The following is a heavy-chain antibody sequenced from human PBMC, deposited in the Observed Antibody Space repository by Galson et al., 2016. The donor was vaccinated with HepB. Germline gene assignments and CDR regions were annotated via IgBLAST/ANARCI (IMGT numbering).Heavy chain of an antibody. Sequence: SVKVSCKASGYTLKNYGISWVRQAPGQGLEWMGWISGYNGSTNYAQKVQGRVTMTADTSTSTAYMELRSLRSDDTAVYYCARDQGVRYDGGGADYWGQGTPVTVSS. D-gene: IGHD3-22*01. J-gene: IGHJ4*02. CDR1: GYTLKNYG. CDR3: ARDQGVRYDGGGADY. CDR2: ISGYNGST. V-gene: IGHV1-18*01.